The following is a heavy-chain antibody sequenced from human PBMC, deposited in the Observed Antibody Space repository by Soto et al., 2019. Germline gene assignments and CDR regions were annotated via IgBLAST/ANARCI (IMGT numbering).Heavy chain of an antibody. Sequence: EVQLVESGGGLVQPGGSLRLSCAASGFTFSSYSMNWVRQAPGKGLVWVSYISSSSSTLYYADSVKGRFTISRDNAKNSLYLQMNSLRAEETAVYYCARDGTCGIYTLFDPWGQGTLVTVSS. CDR2: ISSSSSTL. J-gene: IGHJ5*02. CDR1: GFTFSSYS. D-gene: IGHD1-1*01. CDR3: ARDGTCGIYTLFDP. V-gene: IGHV3-48*01.